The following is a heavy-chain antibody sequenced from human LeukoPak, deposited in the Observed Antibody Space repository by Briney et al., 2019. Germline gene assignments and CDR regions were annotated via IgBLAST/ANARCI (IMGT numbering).Heavy chain of an antibody. D-gene: IGHD4-17*01. V-gene: IGHV4-30-4*01. J-gene: IGHJ4*02. CDR1: GGSISSGDYY. CDR2: IYYSGST. Sequence: SETLSLTCTVSGGSISSGDYYWSWIRQPPGKGLEWIGYIYYSGSTYYNPSLKSRVTISVDTSKNQFSLKLSSVTAADTAVYYCAREQTTVTGDYFDYWGQGTLVTVSS. CDR3: AREQTTVTGDYFDY.